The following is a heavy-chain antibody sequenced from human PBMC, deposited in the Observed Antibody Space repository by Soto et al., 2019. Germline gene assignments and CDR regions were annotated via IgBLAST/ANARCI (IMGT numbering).Heavy chain of an antibody. CDR3: ARHPSSYYDS. D-gene: IGHD3-16*01. V-gene: IGHV4-39*01. Sequence: QLQLQESGPGLVKPSETLSLTCTVSGGSINSNGYYWGWIRQPPGKGLEWIGSIYYSGTTYYNPSLKSRVTISLDMSNNQFSLRLSSVTAADTAVYSCARHPSSYYDSWGQGTLVTVSS. J-gene: IGHJ5*02. CDR1: GGSINSNGYY. CDR2: IYYSGTT.